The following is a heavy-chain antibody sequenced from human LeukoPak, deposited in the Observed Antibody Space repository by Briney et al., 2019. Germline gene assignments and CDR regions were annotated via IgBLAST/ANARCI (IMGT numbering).Heavy chain of an antibody. Sequence: KPSETLSLTCAVSGGSISSGGYSWSWIRQPPGKGLEWIGYIYHSGSTYYNPSLKSRVTISVDRSKNQFSLKLSSVTAADTAVYYCARAVTYGDYVFDYWGQGTPVTVSS. CDR1: GGSISSGGYS. D-gene: IGHD4-17*01. CDR2: IYHSGST. J-gene: IGHJ4*02. V-gene: IGHV4-30-2*01. CDR3: ARAVTYGDYVFDY.